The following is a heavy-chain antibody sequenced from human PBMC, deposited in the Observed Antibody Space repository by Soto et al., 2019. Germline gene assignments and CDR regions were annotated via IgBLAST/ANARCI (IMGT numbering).Heavy chain of an antibody. CDR2: IYWDDDK. V-gene: IGHV2-5*02. CDR3: AHRRIQLWFDY. CDR1: GFSLSTSTMG. D-gene: IGHD5-18*01. J-gene: IGHJ4*02. Sequence: SGPTLVNPTQTLTLTCTFSGFSLSTSTMGVGWIRQPPGKALEWLAVIYWDDDKRYSPSLKSRLTITKDTSKNQVVLTMTNMDPVDTATYYCAHRRIQLWFDYWGQGTLVTVSS.